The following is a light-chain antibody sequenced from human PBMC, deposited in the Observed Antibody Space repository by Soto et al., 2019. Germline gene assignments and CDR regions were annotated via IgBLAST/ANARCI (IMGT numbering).Light chain of an antibody. V-gene: IGKV3-15*01. CDR1: QSIGGT. J-gene: IGKJ3*01. CDR3: QQYNNWPCA. CDR2: DAS. Sequence: EIVMTQSPATLSVSPGERATLSCRASQSIGGTLAWYQQKPGQAPRLLIYDASTRATGIPVRFSGSGSGTEFTLTINSLQSEDFTVYYCQQYNNWPCAFGPGTKVDIK.